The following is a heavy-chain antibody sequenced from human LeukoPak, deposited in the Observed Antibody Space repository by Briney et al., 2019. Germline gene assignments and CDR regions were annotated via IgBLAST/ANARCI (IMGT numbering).Heavy chain of an antibody. CDR1: GFTFSSYA. V-gene: IGHV3-30-3*01. D-gene: IGHD2-2*01. Sequence: GGSLRLSCAASGFTFSSYAMHWVRQAPGKGLEWVAVISYDGSNKYYADSVKGRFTISRDNSKNTLYLQMNSLRAEDTAVYYCARDIVVVPAAKPGLGPSYYYGMDVWGQGTTVTVSS. J-gene: IGHJ6*02. CDR3: ARDIVVVPAAKPGLGPSYYYGMDV. CDR2: ISYDGSNK.